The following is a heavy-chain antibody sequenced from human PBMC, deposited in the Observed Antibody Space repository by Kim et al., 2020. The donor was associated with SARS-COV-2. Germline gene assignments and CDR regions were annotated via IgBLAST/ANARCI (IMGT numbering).Heavy chain of an antibody. CDR3: ARESKGYSYGYEGIDY. CDR1: GGSITNYY. V-gene: IGHV4-59*01. Sequence: SETLSLTCTVSGGSITNYYWSWIRQPPGKGLEWIGFVSHRGNSNSNPALRSRVSISVDTSKNQLFLKLSSVTAEDTAVYYCARESKGYSYGYEGIDYWG. CDR2: VSHRGNS. D-gene: IGHD5-18*01. J-gene: IGHJ4*01.